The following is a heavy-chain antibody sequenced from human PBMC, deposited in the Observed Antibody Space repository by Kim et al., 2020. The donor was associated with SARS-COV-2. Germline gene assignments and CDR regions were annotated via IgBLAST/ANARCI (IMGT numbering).Heavy chain of an antibody. Sequence: TDYAAPVKGRFTISRDDSKNTLYLQMNSMRTEDTALYYCTPLGGFQMGRLDYWGQGTLVTVSS. V-gene: IGHV3-15*01. CDR2: T. J-gene: IGHJ4*02. CDR3: TPLGGFQMGRLDY.